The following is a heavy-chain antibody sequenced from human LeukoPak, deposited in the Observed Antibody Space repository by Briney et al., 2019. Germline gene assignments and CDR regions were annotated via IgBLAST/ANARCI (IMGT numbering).Heavy chain of an antibody. Sequence: SETLSLTCTVSGGSISSYYWSWIRQPPGKGLEWIGYIYYSGSTNYNPSLKSRVTISVDTSKNQFSLKLSSVTAADTAVYYCARASGDSSGYDRWSDYWGQGILVTVSS. D-gene: IGHD3-22*01. V-gene: IGHV4-59*01. J-gene: IGHJ4*02. CDR1: GGSISSYY. CDR2: IYYSGST. CDR3: ARASGDSSGYDRWSDY.